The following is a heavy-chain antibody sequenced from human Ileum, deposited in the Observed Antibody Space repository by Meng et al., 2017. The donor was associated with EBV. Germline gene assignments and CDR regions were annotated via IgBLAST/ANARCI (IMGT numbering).Heavy chain of an antibody. D-gene: IGHD2-8*02. J-gene: IGHJ4*02. V-gene: IGHV3-21*01. Sequence: EGRLVESGGGLVKPGGSLRLSCAASGFTFNIYRMNWVRQAPGKGLEWVSSISSGSSYIYYADSVKGRFTISRDDAKNSLSLEMNSLRAEDTAVYYCVRDSSFTGYWGQGTLVTVSS. CDR3: VRDSSFTGY. CDR1: GFTFNIYR. CDR2: ISSGSSYI.